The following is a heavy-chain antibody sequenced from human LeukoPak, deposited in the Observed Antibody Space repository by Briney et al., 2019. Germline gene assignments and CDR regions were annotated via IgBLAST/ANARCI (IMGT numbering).Heavy chain of an antibody. Sequence: GGSLRLSCSASGFTFSDSYMTWIRQAPGKGLEWFSYISSSGSTISYADSVKGRFTISRDNARKSLFLQMNSLRAEDTAVYYCARVAWFGEFSFDHWGLGTLVTVSS. J-gene: IGHJ4*02. CDR2: ISSSGSTI. V-gene: IGHV3-11*01. CDR1: GFTFSDSY. D-gene: IGHD3-10*01. CDR3: ARVAWFGEFSFDH.